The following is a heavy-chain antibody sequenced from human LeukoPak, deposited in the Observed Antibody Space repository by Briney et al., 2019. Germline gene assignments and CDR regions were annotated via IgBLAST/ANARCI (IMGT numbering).Heavy chain of an antibody. CDR1: GSTFSSYG. CDR2: ISYDGSNK. CDR3: ARGSGYLETFDY. Sequence: GGSLRLSCAASGSTFSSYGMHWVRQAPGKGLEWVAVISYDGSNKYYADSVKGRFTISRGNSKNTLYLQMNSLRAEDTAVYNCARGSGYLETFDYWGQGTLVTVSS. D-gene: IGHD3-22*01. V-gene: IGHV3-30*03. J-gene: IGHJ4*02.